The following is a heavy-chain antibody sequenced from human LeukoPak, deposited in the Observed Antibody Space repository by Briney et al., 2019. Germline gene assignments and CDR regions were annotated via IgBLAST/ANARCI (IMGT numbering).Heavy chain of an antibody. D-gene: IGHD3-16*01. J-gene: IGHJ4*02. V-gene: IGHV3-48*01. CDR1: GFTFNSET. Sequence: GGSLRLSCAASGFTFNSETMNWVRQAPGKGLEWVSYISSGGNTIYYADSVKGRFTISRDNAKNSLYLQMNSLRAEDTAVYYCARDQGGVGYWGQGTLVTVSS. CDR3: ARDQGGVGY. CDR2: ISSGGNTI.